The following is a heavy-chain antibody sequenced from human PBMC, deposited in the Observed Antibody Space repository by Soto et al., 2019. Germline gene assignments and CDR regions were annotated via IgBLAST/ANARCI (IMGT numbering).Heavy chain of an antibody. D-gene: IGHD2-2*01. CDR3: AKPLIVPAATADYYYGMDV. CDR1: GFTFSSYA. Sequence: GGSLRLSCAASGFTFSSYAMSWVRQAPGKGLEWVSAISGSGGSTYYADSVKGRFTISRDNSKNTLYLQMNSLRAEDTAVYYCAKPLIVPAATADYYYGMDVWGQGTTVTVSS. V-gene: IGHV3-23*01. J-gene: IGHJ6*02. CDR2: ISGSGGST.